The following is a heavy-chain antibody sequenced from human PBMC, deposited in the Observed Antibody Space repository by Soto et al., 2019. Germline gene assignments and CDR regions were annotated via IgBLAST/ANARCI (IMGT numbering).Heavy chain of an antibody. J-gene: IGHJ6*02. CDR1: GYPLTGYY. CDR2: INPNRGGT. CDR3: APGFSGSDYYGMDV. V-gene: IGHV1-2*02. D-gene: IGHD7-27*01. Sequence: XSVKVACKASGYPLTGYYVHWVRQAPGQGLEWMAWINPNRGGTNSAQKFQARITVTRDTSISTAYMELTRLTSDDTAVYYCAPGFSGSDYYGMDVCGQRTTVTVSS.